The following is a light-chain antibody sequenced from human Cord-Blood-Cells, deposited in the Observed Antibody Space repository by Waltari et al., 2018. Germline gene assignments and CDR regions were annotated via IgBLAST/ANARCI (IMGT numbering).Light chain of an antibody. J-gene: IGKJ2*01. V-gene: IGKV4-1*01. CDR3: QQYYSTPYT. CDR2: WAS. CDR1: QSVLYSSNNKNY. Sequence: DIVMTQSPDSLAGSLGERATINCKSSQSVLYSSNNKNYLAWYLQKPGQPPKLLIYWASTRESGVPDRFSGSGSGTDFTLTISSLQAEDVAVYYCQQYYSTPYTFGQGTKLEIK.